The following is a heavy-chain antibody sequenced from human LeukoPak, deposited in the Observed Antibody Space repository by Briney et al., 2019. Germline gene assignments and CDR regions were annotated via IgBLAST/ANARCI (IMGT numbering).Heavy chain of an antibody. CDR3: ATTPQRGYSYGWGTDAFDI. CDR2: IYTTGST. J-gene: IGHJ3*02. Sequence: SETLSLTCTVSLSSVSTYYWNWIRKPAGRSLEWIGRIYTTGSTSYNPSLKSRVTISVDTSKNQFSLKLSSVTAADTAVYYCATTPQRGYSYGWGTDAFDIWGQGTMVTVSS. D-gene: IGHD5-18*01. CDR1: LSSVSTYY. V-gene: IGHV4-4*07.